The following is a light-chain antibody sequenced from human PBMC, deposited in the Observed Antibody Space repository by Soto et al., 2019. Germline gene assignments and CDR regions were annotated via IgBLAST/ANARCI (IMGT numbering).Light chain of an antibody. V-gene: IGKV1-5*03. Sequence: DIQMTQSPSTLSACVGDRVTVTCRAGQSIGSWLAWYQQKPGKAPNLLIFKASILQSGVPSRFSGSGSGTEFTLNITSLQPDDSATYYCQQYVTFPLTFGGGTKVEIK. CDR3: QQYVTFPLT. CDR1: QSIGSW. J-gene: IGKJ4*01. CDR2: KAS.